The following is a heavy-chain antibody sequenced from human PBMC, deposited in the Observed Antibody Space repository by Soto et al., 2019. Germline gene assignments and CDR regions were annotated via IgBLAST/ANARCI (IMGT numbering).Heavy chain of an antibody. Sequence: SGGSLRLSCAASGFTFSSYGMHWVRQAPGKGLEWVAVIWYDGSNKYYADSVKGRFTISRDNSKNTLYLQMNSLRAEDTAVYYCARDPRPPRCLDYWGQGTLVTVSS. CDR3: ARDPRPPRCLDY. CDR2: IWYDGSNK. V-gene: IGHV3-33*01. D-gene: IGHD3-3*01. CDR1: GFTFSSYG. J-gene: IGHJ4*02.